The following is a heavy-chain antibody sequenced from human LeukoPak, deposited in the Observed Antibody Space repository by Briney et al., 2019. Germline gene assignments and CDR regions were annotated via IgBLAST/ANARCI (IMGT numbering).Heavy chain of an antibody. CDR3: ACAPSSGFWSGYGFDY. V-gene: IGHV4-34*01. D-gene: IGHD3-3*01. Sequence: SQTLSLTCAVYGGSFSGYYWSWIRQSPGKRLEWIGEINHSGSTNYNPSLKSRVTISVDTSKNQFSLKLSSVTAADTAVYYCACAPSSGFWSGYGFDYWGQGTLVTVSS. CDR2: INHSGST. CDR1: GGSFSGYY. J-gene: IGHJ4*02.